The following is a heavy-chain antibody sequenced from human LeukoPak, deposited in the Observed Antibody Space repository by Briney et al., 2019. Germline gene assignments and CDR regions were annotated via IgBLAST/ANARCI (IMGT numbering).Heavy chain of an antibody. Sequence: PGGSLRLSCAASGFTFSSYDMNWVRQAPGKGLEWVSFLSDTGSTIYYADSVKGRFTISKDNTKSSLYLQMNSLRAEDTAVYYCAKDHWYYYDSSGYSKLYYFDYWGQGTLVTVSS. D-gene: IGHD3-22*01. CDR2: LSDTGSTI. J-gene: IGHJ4*02. CDR1: GFTFSSYD. CDR3: AKDHWYYYDSSGYSKLYYFDY. V-gene: IGHV3-48*03.